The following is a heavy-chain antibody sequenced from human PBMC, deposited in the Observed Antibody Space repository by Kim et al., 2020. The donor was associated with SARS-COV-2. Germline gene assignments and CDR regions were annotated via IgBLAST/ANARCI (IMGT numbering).Heavy chain of an antibody. D-gene: IGHD2-21*01. CDR1: GYTFTSYD. J-gene: IGHJ6*04. V-gene: IGHV1-8*01. Sequence: ASVKVSCKASGYTFTSYDINWVRQATGQGLEWMGWMNPNSGNTGYAQKFQGRVTMTRNTSISTAYMELSSLRSEDTAVYYCARGHLESMVVVIAPRPYYYVTDVWGRETAVSVST. CDR3: ARGHLESMVVVIAPRPYYYVTDV. CDR2: MNPNSGNT.